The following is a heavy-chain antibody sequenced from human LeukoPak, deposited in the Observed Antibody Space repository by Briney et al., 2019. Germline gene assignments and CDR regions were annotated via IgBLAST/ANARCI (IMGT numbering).Heavy chain of an antibody. CDR3: APYNSDEGGLGY. CDR1: GGSISSSNW. Sequence: PSGTLSLTCAVSGGSISSSNWWSWIRQPPGKGLEWIGSVSYNGRTNYKPSLRSRVSISLDTSKYQFSLRLTSVTAADTAVYYCAPYNSDEGGLGYWGQGTLVTVSS. J-gene: IGHJ4*02. V-gene: IGHV4-4*02. CDR2: VSYNGRT. D-gene: IGHD1-26*01.